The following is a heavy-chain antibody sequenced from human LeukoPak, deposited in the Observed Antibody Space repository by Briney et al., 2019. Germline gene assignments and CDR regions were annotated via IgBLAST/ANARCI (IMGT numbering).Heavy chain of an antibody. V-gene: IGHV5-51*01. Sequence: GASLKISCKGSGYSFTSYWIGWVRQVPGKGLEWMGIIYPGDSDTRYGPSFQGQVTISVDKSISTAYLQWSNLKASDTAMYFCARVSRYSGYEGDAFDIWGQGTMVTVSS. CDR3: ARVSRYSGYEGDAFDI. CDR1: GYSFTSYW. CDR2: IYPGDSDT. D-gene: IGHD5-12*01. J-gene: IGHJ3*02.